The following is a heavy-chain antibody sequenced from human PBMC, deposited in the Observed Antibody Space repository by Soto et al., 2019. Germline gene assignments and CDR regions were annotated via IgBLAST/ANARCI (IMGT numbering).Heavy chain of an antibody. CDR3: ATPLEAGPVDYYYYGMDV. D-gene: IGHD6-19*01. Sequence: ASVKVSCKASGYTFTSYAMHWVRQAPGQRLEWMGWINAGNGNTKYSQKFQGRVTITRDTSASTAYMELSSLRSEDTAVYYCATPLEAGPVDYYYYGMDVWGQGTTVTVSS. J-gene: IGHJ6*02. CDR1: GYTFTSYA. V-gene: IGHV1-3*01. CDR2: INAGNGNT.